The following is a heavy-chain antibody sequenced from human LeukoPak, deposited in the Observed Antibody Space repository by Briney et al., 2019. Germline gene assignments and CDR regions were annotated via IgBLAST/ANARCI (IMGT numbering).Heavy chain of an antibody. D-gene: IGHD3-3*01. Sequence: PGGSLRLSCAGSGLTSGSYAMSWVRQAPGKGLEWVSGISHSGDKTYYADFVKGRFTISRDNSNNMVYLQMNSLTAEDTAVYYCAKDHGFWSGHFFFFDYWGQGTLVTVSS. V-gene: IGHV3-23*01. CDR1: GLTSGSYA. CDR3: AKDHGFWSGHFFFFDY. J-gene: IGHJ4*02. CDR2: ISHSGDKT.